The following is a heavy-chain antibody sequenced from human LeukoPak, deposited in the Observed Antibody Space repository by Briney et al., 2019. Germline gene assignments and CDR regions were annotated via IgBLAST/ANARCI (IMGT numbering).Heavy chain of an antibody. J-gene: IGHJ4*02. CDR1: GYTFTSYA. Sequence: ASVKVSCKASGYTFTSYAMHWVRQAPGQRLEWMGWINAGNGNTKYSQKFQGRVTITADKSTSTAYMELSSLRSEDTAVYYCAGLDWLSWGQGTLVTVSS. V-gene: IGHV1-3*01. CDR3: AGLDWLS. D-gene: IGHD3-9*01. CDR2: INAGNGNT.